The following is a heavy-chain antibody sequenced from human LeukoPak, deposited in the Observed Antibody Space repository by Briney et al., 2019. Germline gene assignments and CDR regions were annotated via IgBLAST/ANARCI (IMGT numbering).Heavy chain of an antibody. V-gene: IGHV3-7*01. CDR2: IKEDGSEK. J-gene: IGHJ4*02. Sequence: GGSLRLSCAVSGFTFSSYWMTWVRQAPGKGLEWVAKIKEDGSEKYYVDSVKGRFTISRDNSKNTLCLQMNSLRAEDTAVYHCAKDLNPREAGATIDYWGQGTLVTVSS. CDR3: AKDLNPREAGATIDY. CDR1: GFTFSSYW. D-gene: IGHD1-26*01.